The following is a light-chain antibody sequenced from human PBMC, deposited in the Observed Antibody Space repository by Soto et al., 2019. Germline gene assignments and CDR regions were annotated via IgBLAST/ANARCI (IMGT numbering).Light chain of an antibody. Sequence: QMTPPPSTPSASVRKKSTNTCRASQSISSWLAWYQQKPGKAPKLLIYKASSLEGGVPSRFSGSGSGTDFTLTISSLQPDDFATYYCQQYHSYSLTFGGGTKV. CDR3: QQYHSYSLT. J-gene: IGKJ4*01. CDR1: QSISSW. CDR2: KAS. V-gene: IGKV1-5*03.